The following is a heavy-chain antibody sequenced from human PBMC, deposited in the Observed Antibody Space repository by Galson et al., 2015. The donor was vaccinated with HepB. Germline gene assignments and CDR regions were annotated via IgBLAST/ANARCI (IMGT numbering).Heavy chain of an antibody. V-gene: IGHV3-23*01. CDR1: GITFSNFA. Sequence: SLRLSCAASGITFSNFAMNWVRQAPGKGLEWVSVMSGSGATTYYADSVKGRFTISRDNSKNTLYLQMNSLQAEDSAVYYCAKSPRAFTVGTTAVWGYFDYWGQGTLVTVSS. D-gene: IGHD1-26*01. CDR2: MSGSGATT. CDR3: AKSPRAFTVGTTAVWGYFDY. J-gene: IGHJ4*02.